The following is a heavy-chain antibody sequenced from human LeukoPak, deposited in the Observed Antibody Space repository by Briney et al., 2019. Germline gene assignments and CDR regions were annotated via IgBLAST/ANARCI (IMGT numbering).Heavy chain of an antibody. CDR1: GYTFTSYD. CDR2: MNPNSGNT. D-gene: IGHD6-19*01. CDR3: ARGTVGGWYLYYYYYGMDV. Sequence: ASVKVSCKASGYTFTSYDINWVRQATGQGLEWMGWMNPNSGNTGYAQKFQGRVTMTRNTSISTAYMELSSLRSEDTAVYYCARGTVGGWYLYYYYYGMDVWGQGTTVTVSS. J-gene: IGHJ6*02. V-gene: IGHV1-8*01.